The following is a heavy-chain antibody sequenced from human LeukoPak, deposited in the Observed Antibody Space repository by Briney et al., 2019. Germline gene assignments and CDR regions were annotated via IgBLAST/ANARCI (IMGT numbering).Heavy chain of an antibody. D-gene: IGHD3-10*01. CDR3: ARLRKSSVSRSPGTSNIFDY. V-gene: IGHV4-34*01. Sequence: KASETLSLTCAVYGGSFSGYYWSWIRQPPGKGLEWIGEINHSGSTNYNPSLKSRVTISVDTSKNQFSLKLSSVTAADTAVYYCARLRKSSVSRSPGTSNIFDYWGQGTLVTVSS. CDR2: INHSGST. J-gene: IGHJ4*02. CDR1: GGSFSGYY.